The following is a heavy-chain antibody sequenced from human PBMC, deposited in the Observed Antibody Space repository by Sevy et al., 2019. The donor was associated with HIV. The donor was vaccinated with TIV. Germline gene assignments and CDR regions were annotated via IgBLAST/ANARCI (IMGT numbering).Heavy chain of an antibody. D-gene: IGHD2-2*01. CDR2: IYYSGST. V-gene: IGHV4-39*01. CDR3: ARQYCSSSSCYYPTAWFDP. CDR1: GGSISSRSYY. Sequence: SETLSLTCTVSGGSISSRSYYWGWIRQPPGKGLEWIGSIYYSGSTYYNPSLKSRVTISVDTSKNQFSLQMSSVTAADTAVYDCARQYCSSSSCYYPTAWFDPWGQGTLVTVSS. J-gene: IGHJ5*02.